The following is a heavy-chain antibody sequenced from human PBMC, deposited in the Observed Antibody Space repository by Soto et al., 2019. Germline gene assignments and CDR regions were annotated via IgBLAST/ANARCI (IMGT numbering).Heavy chain of an antibody. Sequence: SETLSLTCTVSGGSISSGSSYWGWIRRPPGKGLEWIGYIYYSGSTNYNPSLKSRVTISVDTSKNQFSLKLSSVTAADTAVYYCARYYYDSSGYNYFDYWGQGTLVTVSS. CDR3: ARYYYDSSGYNYFDY. D-gene: IGHD3-22*01. V-gene: IGHV4-61*01. J-gene: IGHJ4*02. CDR1: GGSISSGSSY. CDR2: IYYSGST.